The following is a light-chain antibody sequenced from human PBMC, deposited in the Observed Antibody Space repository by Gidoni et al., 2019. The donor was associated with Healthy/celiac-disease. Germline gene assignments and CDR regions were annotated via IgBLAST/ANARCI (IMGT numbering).Light chain of an antibody. Sequence: DIQMTPSPSSLSASVGDRVTITCRASQSISSYLNWYQQKPGKAPKLLIYAASSLQSGVPSRFSGSGSGTDFTLTISSLQPEDFATYYCQQSYSTPSFXXXTKLEIK. CDR2: AAS. J-gene: IGKJ2*01. CDR3: QQSYSTPS. V-gene: IGKV1-39*01. CDR1: QSISSY.